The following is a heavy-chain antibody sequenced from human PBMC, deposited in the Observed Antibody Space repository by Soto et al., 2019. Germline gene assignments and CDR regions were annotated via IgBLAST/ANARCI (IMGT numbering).Heavy chain of an antibody. CDR2: IYHTGST. D-gene: IGHD2-2*03. CDR1: GGSMSRGDYY. CDR3: AREGNLGRWIQPLDS. J-gene: IGHJ4*02. Sequence: PSETLSLTCTVSGGSMSRGDYYWSWIRQRPGKGLEWIGFIYHTGSTYYSPSLKNRVAISVDTSKNQFSLKLSSVTAADTAVYFCAREGNLGRWIQPLDSWGQGTLVTVS. V-gene: IGHV4-30-4*01.